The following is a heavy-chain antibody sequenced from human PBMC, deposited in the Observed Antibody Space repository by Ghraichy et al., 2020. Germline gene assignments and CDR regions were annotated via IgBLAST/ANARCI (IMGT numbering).Heavy chain of an antibody. V-gene: IGHV3-74*01. CDR2: IDGDGSRT. Sequence: GGSLRLSCAASGFTLSSYWMHWVRQVPGKGLVWVSQIDGDGSRTGYADSVKGRFTISRDNAKNTLYLQMNSLRVEDTAVYYCAVIGNWYFDLWGRGTLVTVSS. J-gene: IGHJ2*01. D-gene: IGHD2/OR15-2a*01. CDR3: AVIGNWYFDL. CDR1: GFTLSSYW.